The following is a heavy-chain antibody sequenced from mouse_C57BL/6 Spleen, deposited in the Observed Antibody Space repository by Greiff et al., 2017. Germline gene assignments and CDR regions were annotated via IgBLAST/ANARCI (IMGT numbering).Heavy chain of an antibody. Sequence: EVQVVESGGGLVKPGGSLKLSCAASGFTFSDYGMHWVRQAPEKGLEWVAYLSSGSSTIYYADTVKGRFTISRDNAKNTLFLQMTSLRSEDTAMYYCARTLTTVVAPDYWGQGTTLTVSS. CDR1: GFTFSDYG. CDR3: ARTLTTVVAPDY. J-gene: IGHJ2*01. V-gene: IGHV5-17*01. CDR2: LSSGSSTI. D-gene: IGHD1-1*01.